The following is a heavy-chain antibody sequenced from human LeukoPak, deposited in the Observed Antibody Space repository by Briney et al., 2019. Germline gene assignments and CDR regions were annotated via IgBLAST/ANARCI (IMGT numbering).Heavy chain of an antibody. J-gene: IGHJ6*03. CDR1: GFTFSSYS. D-gene: IGHD6-6*01. Sequence: GGSLRLSCAASGFTFSSYSMNWVRQAPGKGLEWVSSISSSSSYIYYADSVKGRFTISRDNAKNSLYLQMNSLRAEDTAVYYCARRGAARPYYMDVWGKGTTVTVSS. V-gene: IGHV3-21*01. CDR2: ISSSSSYI. CDR3: ARRGAARPYYMDV.